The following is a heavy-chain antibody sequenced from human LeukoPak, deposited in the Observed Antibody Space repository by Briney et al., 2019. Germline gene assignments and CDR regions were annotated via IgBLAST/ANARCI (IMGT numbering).Heavy chain of an antibody. D-gene: IGHD4-11*01. CDR3: ARTRPQDYSTSYMDV. CDR2: IFHSGTT. Sequence: HSETLSLTCNVTGDSISSDYWSWIRQSPGKGLEWIGFIFHSGTTDYNPALQSRVAISIDKSKNQFSLKMTSVTAADTAVYYCARTRPQDYSTSYMDVWGKGTTVTVSS. J-gene: IGHJ6*04. CDR1: GDSISSDY. V-gene: IGHV4-59*08.